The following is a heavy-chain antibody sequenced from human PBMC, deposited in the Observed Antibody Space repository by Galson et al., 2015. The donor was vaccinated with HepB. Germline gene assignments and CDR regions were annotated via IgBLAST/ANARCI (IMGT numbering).Heavy chain of an antibody. CDR3: ARERGYSSGWPFDY. J-gene: IGHJ4*02. D-gene: IGHD6-19*01. Sequence: SVKVSCKASGYTFTGYYIHWVRQAPGQGLEWVGWMSPNSNNINYAQKFRGRVTMTRDTSMSTAHMELRRLMSDDTAVYYCARERGYSSGWPFDYWGQGTLVTVSS. CDR2: MSPNSNNI. V-gene: IGHV1-2*02. CDR1: GYTFTGYY.